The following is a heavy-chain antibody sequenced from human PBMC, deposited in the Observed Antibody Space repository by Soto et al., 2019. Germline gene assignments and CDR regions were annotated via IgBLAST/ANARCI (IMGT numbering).Heavy chain of an antibody. CDR2: ISSSSSYI. J-gene: IGHJ4*02. Sequence: GGSLRLSCAASGFTFSSYSMNWVRQAPGKGLEWVSSISSSSSYIYYADSVKGRFTISRDNAKNSLYLQMNSLRAEDTAVYYYASAAYYFDTSGYYYWGQGTLVTVSS. V-gene: IGHV3-21*01. D-gene: IGHD3-22*01. CDR1: GFTFSSYS. CDR3: ASAAYYFDTSGYYY.